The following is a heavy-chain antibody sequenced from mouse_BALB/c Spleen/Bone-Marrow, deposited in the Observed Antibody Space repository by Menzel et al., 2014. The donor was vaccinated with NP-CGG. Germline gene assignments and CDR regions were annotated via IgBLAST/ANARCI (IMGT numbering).Heavy chain of an antibody. CDR2: IWAGGST. Sequence: VQLQESGPGLVAPSQSLSISWTASGFSLTSYGVHWVRQPPGQGLEWLGAIWAGGSTNYNSALMSRLTISKDNSKSQVFLKMNSLQTDDTAMYYCAREGRGYYGSSGAAMDYWGQGTTITVSS. V-gene: IGHV2-9*02. CDR1: GFSLTSYG. CDR3: AREGRGYYGSSGAAMDY. D-gene: IGHD1-1*01. J-gene: IGHJ4*01.